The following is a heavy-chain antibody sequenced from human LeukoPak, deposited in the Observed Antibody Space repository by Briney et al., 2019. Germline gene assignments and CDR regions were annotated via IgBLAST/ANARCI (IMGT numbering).Heavy chain of an antibody. CDR1: GYSFTSHY. V-gene: IGHV1-46*01. CDR2: INPSGSST. Sequence: ASVKVSCKASGYSFTSHYMHWVRQAPGQGLEWLGLINPSGSSTLYAQKFQGRVTMTRDMSTTTDYMELSSLRSEDTAVYYCARGPRITLVRGGQWYFYMDVWGKGTTVTISS. CDR3: ARGPRITLVRGGQWYFYMDV. J-gene: IGHJ6*03. D-gene: IGHD3-10*01.